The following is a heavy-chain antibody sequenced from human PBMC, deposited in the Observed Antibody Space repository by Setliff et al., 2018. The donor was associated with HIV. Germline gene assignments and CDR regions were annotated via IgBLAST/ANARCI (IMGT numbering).Heavy chain of an antibody. CDR3: AKSQQWLVQDWFDP. V-gene: IGHV3-23*01. CDR2: ISGSGGTT. CDR1: GFAFSSYA. Sequence: GGSLRLSCAGSGFAFSSYAMSWVRQAPGKGLEWVSAISGSGGTTNYADSVKGRFTISRDNSKNTRYLQMNSLRADDTAVYCCAKSQQWLVQDWFDPWGQGTLVTVSS. D-gene: IGHD6-19*01. J-gene: IGHJ5*02.